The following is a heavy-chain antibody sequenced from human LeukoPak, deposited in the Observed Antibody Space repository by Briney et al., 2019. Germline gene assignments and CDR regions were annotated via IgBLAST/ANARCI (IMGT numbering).Heavy chain of an antibody. CDR2: ISYDGSNK. CDR3: AILRRGY. V-gene: IGHV3-30*03. Sequence: GVSLRLSCAASGFTFSSYVMPWVRQAPGKGLEWVAVISYDGSNKYYADSVKGRFTISRDNSKNTLYLQMNSLRPEDTAVYYCAILRRGYWGQGTLVTVSS. CDR1: GFTFSSYV. J-gene: IGHJ4*02. D-gene: IGHD3-10*01.